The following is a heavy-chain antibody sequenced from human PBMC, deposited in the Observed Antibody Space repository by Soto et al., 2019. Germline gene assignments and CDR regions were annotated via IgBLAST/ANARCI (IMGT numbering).Heavy chain of an antibody. CDR2: IYYSGST. CDR3: ARSKVGGSYYYYYYGMDV. V-gene: IGHV4-28*01. J-gene: IGHJ6*02. Sequence: SETLSLTCAVSGYSISSSNWWGWIRQPPGKGLEWIGYIYYSGSTYYNPSLKSRVTMSVDTSKNQFSLKLSSVTAVDTAVHYCARSKVGGSYYYYYYGMDVWGQGTTVTVSS. CDR1: GYSISSSNW. D-gene: IGHD1-26*01.